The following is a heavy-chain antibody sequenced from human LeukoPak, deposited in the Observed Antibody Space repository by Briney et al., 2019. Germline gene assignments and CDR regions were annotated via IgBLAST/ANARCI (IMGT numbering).Heavy chain of an antibody. CDR3: ARTQGLTGDDGNFDY. Sequence: ASVKVSCKASGYTFTGYYIHWVRQAPGQGLECMGWINLNSGGTNYAQKFQGRVTMTRDTSISTAYMELSRLTSDDTAVYYCARTQGLTGDDGNFDYWGQGTLVIVSS. V-gene: IGHV1-2*02. CDR1: GYTFTGYY. J-gene: IGHJ4*02. D-gene: IGHD7-27*01. CDR2: INLNSGGT.